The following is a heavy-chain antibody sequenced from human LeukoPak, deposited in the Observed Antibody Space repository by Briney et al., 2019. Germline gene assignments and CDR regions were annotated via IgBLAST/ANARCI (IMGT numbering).Heavy chain of an antibody. D-gene: IGHD3-22*01. Sequence: PSETLSLTCAVYGGSFSGYYWSWIRQPPGKGLEWIGSIYYSGSTYYNPSLKSRVTISVDTSKNQFSLKLSSVTAADTAVYYCARDRFYYDSSGHDYWGQGTLVTVSS. CDR1: GGSFSGYY. V-gene: IGHV4-34*01. CDR3: ARDRFYYDSSGHDY. J-gene: IGHJ4*02. CDR2: IYYSGST.